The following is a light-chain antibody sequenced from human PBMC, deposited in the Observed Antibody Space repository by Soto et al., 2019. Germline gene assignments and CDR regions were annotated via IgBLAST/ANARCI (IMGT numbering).Light chain of an antibody. Sequence: QSALTQPPSASGSLGQSVTISCTGTSSDVGGYNYVSWHHQHPGKAPKVMIYEVTKRPPGVPDRFSGSKSGNTASLTVSGLQDDDEADYYCSSFAGGGNPVLLGGGTKVTVL. CDR2: EVT. CDR1: SSDVGGYNY. J-gene: IGLJ2*01. CDR3: SSFAGGGNPVL. V-gene: IGLV2-8*01.